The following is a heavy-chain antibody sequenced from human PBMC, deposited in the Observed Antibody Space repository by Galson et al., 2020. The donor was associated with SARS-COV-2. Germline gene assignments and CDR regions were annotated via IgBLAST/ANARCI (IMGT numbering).Heavy chain of an antibody. CDR3: ARIQVRFVEWSPYDY. Sequence: SGPTLVKPTQTLTLTCTFSGFSLSTSGMCVSWIRQPPGKALEWLALIDWDDDKYYSTSLKTRLTISKDTSKNQVVLTMTNMDPVDTATYYCARIQVRFVEWSPYDYWGQGTLVTVSS. CDR2: IDWDDDK. CDR1: GFSLSTSGMC. V-gene: IGHV2-70*01. J-gene: IGHJ4*02. D-gene: IGHD3-3*01.